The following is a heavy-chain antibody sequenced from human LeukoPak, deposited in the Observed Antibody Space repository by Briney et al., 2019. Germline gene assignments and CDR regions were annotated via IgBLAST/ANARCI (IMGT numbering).Heavy chain of an antibody. J-gene: IGHJ6*03. CDR1: GYTLTGYY. Sequence: ASVKVSCKASGYTLTGYYMHWVRQAPGQGLEWMGWINPNSGGTNYAQKFQGRVTMTRDTSISTAYMELSRLRSDDTAVYYCARGPGQWGYYYMDVWGKGTTVTISS. CDR3: ARGPGQWGYYYMDV. D-gene: IGHD6-19*01. V-gene: IGHV1-2*02. CDR2: INPNSGGT.